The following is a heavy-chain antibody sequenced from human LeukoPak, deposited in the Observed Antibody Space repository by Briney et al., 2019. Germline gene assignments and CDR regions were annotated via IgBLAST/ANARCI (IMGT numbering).Heavy chain of an antibody. CDR1: GFTFSSYA. D-gene: IGHD2-2*01. J-gene: IGHJ5*02. V-gene: IGHV3-23*01. Sequence: PGGSLRLSCAASGFTFSSYAMSWVRQAPGKGLEWVSAISGSGGSTYYADSVKGRFTISRDNSKNTLYLQMNSLRVDDTAVYYCTKTQGDYSTTWYNWFDPWGQGTLVTVSS. CDR3: TKTQGDYSTTWYNWFDP. CDR2: ISGSGGST.